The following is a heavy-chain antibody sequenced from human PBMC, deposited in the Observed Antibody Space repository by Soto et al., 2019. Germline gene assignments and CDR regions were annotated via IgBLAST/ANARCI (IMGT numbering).Heavy chain of an antibody. CDR2: ISYDGTNE. CDR3: AGSLSGSYPY. D-gene: IGHD1-26*01. J-gene: IGHJ4*02. V-gene: IGHV3-30-3*01. Sequence: GGSLRLSCAASGFTFSGYAMYWVRQAPGKGLEWVAVISYDGTNENYADSVKGRFTISRDNSKNTLFLQMNSLRPDDTAVFYCAGSLSGSYPYWGQGTLVTVSS. CDR1: GFTFSGYA.